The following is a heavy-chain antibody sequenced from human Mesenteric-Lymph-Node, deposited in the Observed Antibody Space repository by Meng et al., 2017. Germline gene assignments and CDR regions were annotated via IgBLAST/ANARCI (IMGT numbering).Heavy chain of an antibody. CDR2: IYYSGST. V-gene: IGHV4-59*12. CDR1: GGSISSYY. Sequence: SETLSLTCTVSGGSISSYYWSWIRQPPGKGLEWIGYIYYSGSTNYNPSLKSRVTISVDTSKNQFSLKLSSVTAADTAVYYCARGRGRGGGSDYWGQGTLVTVSS. J-gene: IGHJ4*02. D-gene: IGHD3-16*01. CDR3: ARGRGRGGGSDY.